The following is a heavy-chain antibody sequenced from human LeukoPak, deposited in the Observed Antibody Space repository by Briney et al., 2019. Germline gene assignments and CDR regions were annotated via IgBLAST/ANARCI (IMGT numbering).Heavy chain of an antibody. J-gene: IGHJ4*02. V-gene: IGHV3-30-3*01. CDR3: ARDPGGYYGHFDY. CDR1: GFTFSSYA. Sequence: PGRSLRLSCAASGFTFSSYAMHWVRQAPGKGQDWEAVISYDGSNKYYADSVKGRFTISRDNSKNTLYLQMNSLRAEDTAVYYCARDPGGYYGHFDYWGQGTLVTVSS. D-gene: IGHD3-22*01. CDR2: ISYDGSNK.